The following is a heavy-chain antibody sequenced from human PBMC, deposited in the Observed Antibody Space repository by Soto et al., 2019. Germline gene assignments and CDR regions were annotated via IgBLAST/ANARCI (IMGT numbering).Heavy chain of an antibody. D-gene: IGHD6-19*01. CDR2: ISSSGSTI. V-gene: IGHV3-11*01. CDR1: GFTFSDYY. J-gene: IGHJ6*02. CDR3: ARDTRQWLVKKVHYGMDV. Sequence: QVQLVESGGGLIKTGGSLRLSCAASGFTFSDYYMSWIRQAPGKGLEWVSYISSSGSTIYYADSVKGRFTISRDNAKNSLYLQMNSLRAEDTAVYYCARDTRQWLVKKVHYGMDVWGQGTTVTVSS.